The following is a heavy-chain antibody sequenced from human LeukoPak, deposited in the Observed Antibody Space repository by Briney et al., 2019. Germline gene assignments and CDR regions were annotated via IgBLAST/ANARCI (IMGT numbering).Heavy chain of an antibody. CDR2: INSDGSST. CDR3: ARHSGSYHAIDY. Sequence: PGGSLRLSCAASGFTFSSYWMHWVRQAPGKGLVWVSRINSDGSSTGYVDSVKGRFTISRDNAENTLYLQMSSLRAEDTALYYCARHSGSYHAIDYWGQGTLVTVSS. J-gene: IGHJ4*02. CDR1: GFTFSSYW. D-gene: IGHD1-26*01. V-gene: IGHV3-74*01.